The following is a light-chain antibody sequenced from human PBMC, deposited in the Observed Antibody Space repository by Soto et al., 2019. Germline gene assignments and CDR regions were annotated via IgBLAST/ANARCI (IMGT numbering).Light chain of an antibody. CDR3: SSYAGSNNFVV. CDR2: EVS. V-gene: IGLV2-8*01. CDR1: SSDVGGYNY. J-gene: IGLJ2*01. Sequence: QSVLTQPPSAPGSPGQSVTISCTGTSSDVGGYNYVSWYQQHPGKAPKLMIYEVSKQPSGVPDRFSGSKSGNTASLTVSGLQAEDEADYYCSSYAGSNNFVVFGGGTKVTVL.